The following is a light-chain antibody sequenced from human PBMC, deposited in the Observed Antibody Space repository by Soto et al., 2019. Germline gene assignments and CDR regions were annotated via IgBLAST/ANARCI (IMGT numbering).Light chain of an antibody. J-gene: IGLJ3*02. CDR1: SFDVGNRNY. V-gene: IGLV2-14*01. Sequence: SVLPQPASLSGSPGQSITISCTGTSFDVGNRNYVSWYQQHPGKAPKLIIYEVNNRPSGISDRFSGSKSGNTASLTISGLQAEDEADYYCSSYTTIGTWVFGGGTK. CDR3: SSYTTIGTWV. CDR2: EVN.